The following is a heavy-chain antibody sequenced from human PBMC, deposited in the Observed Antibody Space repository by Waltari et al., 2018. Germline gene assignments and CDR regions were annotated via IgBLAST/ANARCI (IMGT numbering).Heavy chain of an antibody. CDR1: GGSLTTSY. Sequence: QVQLQESGPRLVKPWETLSLTCTVSGGSLTTSYWSWIRQAAGKGPEWIGRIYTTGDTKYNPSLKSRVIMSIDTSKNQFSLSLNSVTAADTAVYYCARCFTVTSIYWYFDLWGRGALVTVSS. V-gene: IGHV4-4*07. CDR2: IYTTGDT. CDR3: ARCFTVTSIYWYFDL. J-gene: IGHJ2*01. D-gene: IGHD4-17*01.